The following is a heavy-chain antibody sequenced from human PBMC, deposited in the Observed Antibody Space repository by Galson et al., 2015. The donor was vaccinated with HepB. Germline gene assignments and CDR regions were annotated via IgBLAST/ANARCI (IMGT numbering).Heavy chain of an antibody. Sequence: SETLSLTCTVSGDSISRHYWNWIRQAPGKGLEWVGYFYNSGSTNYNPSLKSRVTISVDTSKNQFSLKLNSVTAADTAVYYCAKHRLFWTTTTCALGMDVWGQGTTVTVSS. D-gene: IGHD3/OR15-3a*01. CDR2: FYNSGST. J-gene: IGHJ6*02. CDR3: AKHRLFWTTTTCALGMDV. CDR1: GDSISRHY. V-gene: IGHV4-59*11.